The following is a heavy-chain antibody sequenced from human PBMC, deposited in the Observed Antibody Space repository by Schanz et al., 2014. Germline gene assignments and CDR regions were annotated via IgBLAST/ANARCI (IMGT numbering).Heavy chain of an antibody. CDR2: ISGSGGNT. J-gene: IGHJ4*02. CDR3: AKSQGSSFDS. V-gene: IGHV3-23*04. Sequence: EVQLVESGGGLVQPGGSLRLSCAASGFTFRGYAMSWVRQAPGRGLEWVSIISGSGGNTYYADSVKGRFTISSDNSKSTLYLQMSSLRAEDTAVYYCAKSQGSSFDSWGQGTLVTVSS. D-gene: IGHD6-13*01. CDR1: GFTFRGYA.